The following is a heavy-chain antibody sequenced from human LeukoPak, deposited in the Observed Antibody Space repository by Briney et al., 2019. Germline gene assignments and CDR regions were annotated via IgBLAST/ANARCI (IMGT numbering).Heavy chain of an antibody. CDR1: GGSISSSSYY. CDR3: ARAGIAAAGLDAFDI. D-gene: IGHD6-13*01. V-gene: IGHV4-39*07. Sequence: SETLSLTCTASGGSISSSSYYWGWIRQPPGKGLEWIGSIYYSGSTYYNPSLKSRVTISVDTSKNQFSLKLSSVTAADTAVYYCARAGIAAAGLDAFDIWGQGTMVTVSS. CDR2: IYYSGST. J-gene: IGHJ3*02.